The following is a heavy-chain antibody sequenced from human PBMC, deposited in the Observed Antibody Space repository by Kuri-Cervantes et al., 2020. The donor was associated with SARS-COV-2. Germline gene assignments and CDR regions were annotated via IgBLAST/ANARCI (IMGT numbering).Heavy chain of an antibody. CDR2: ISYDGSNK. D-gene: IGHD5-12*01. CDR3: ARLLPRVATTNYFDY. CDR1: GFTFSSYA. V-gene: IGHV3-30-3*01. Sequence: GGSLRLSCAASGFTFSSYAMSWVRQAPGKGLEWVAVISYDGSNKYYADSVKGRFTISRDNSKNTLYLQMNSLRAEDTAVYYCARLLPRVATTNYFDYWGQGTLVTVSS. J-gene: IGHJ4*02.